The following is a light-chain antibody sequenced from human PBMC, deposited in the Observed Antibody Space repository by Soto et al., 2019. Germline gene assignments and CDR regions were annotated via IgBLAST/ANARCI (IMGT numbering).Light chain of an antibody. V-gene: IGKV3-15*01. CDR1: QSIRSY. J-gene: IGKJ3*01. Sequence: DIEMTQSPATQYVSPGERGTLXYKASQSIRSYMAWYQQKPGHAPRLLIDGASTMAQGTPASFSCSGSATEFTPTISRLEPEDFTVYSRQQYGRSPFTFGPGTKVDIK. CDR2: GAS. CDR3: QQYGRSPFT.